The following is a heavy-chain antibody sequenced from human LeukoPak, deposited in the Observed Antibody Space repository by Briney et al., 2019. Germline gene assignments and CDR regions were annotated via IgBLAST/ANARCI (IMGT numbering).Heavy chain of an antibody. J-gene: IGHJ4*02. D-gene: IGHD3-10*01. CDR3: ARDEILLWFGEPLLYYFDY. Sequence: SETLSLTCTVSGGSISSSSYYWGWIRQPPGKGLEWIGSIYYSGSTYYYPSLKSRVTISVDTSKNQFSLKLSSVTAADTAVYYCARDEILLWFGEPLLYYFDYWGQGTLVTVSS. CDR1: GGSISSSSYY. V-gene: IGHV4-39*07. CDR2: IYYSGST.